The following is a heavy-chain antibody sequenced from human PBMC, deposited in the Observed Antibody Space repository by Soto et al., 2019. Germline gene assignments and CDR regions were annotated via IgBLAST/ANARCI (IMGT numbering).Heavy chain of an antibody. CDR3: ARGEAWAKENYYYYYGMDV. V-gene: IGHV3-33*01. Sequence: PGGSLRLSCAASGFTFSSYGMHWVRQAPGKGLEWVAVIWYDGSNKYYADSVKGRFTISRDNSKNTLYLQMNSLRAEDTAVYYCARGEAWAKENYYYYYGMDVRGQGTTVTVSS. J-gene: IGHJ6*02. CDR1: GFTFSSYG. D-gene: IGHD3-16*01. CDR2: IWYDGSNK.